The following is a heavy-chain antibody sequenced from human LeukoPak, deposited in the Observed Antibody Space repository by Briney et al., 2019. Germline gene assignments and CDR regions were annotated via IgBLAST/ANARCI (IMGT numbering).Heavy chain of an antibody. CDR1: GGTFSSYA. J-gene: IGHJ4*02. CDR3: ARDARHYDTEGYYFDC. V-gene: IGHV1-69*13. Sequence: SVKVSCKASGGTFSSYAISWVRQAPGQGLEWMGGIIPIFGTANYAQKFQGRVTITADESTSTAYMELSSLRSEDTAVYYCARDARHYDTEGYYFDCWGQGTLVTVSS. CDR2: IIPIFGTA. D-gene: IGHD3-22*01.